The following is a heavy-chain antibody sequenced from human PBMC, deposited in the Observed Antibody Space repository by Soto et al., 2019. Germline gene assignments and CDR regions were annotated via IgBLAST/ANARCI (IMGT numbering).Heavy chain of an antibody. D-gene: IGHD2-8*01. CDR2: ISAYNGNT. CDR3: ARGRQWRDCTNGVCYGGWFAP. Sequence: GASVKVSCKASGYTFTSYGISWVRQAPGQGLEWMGWISAYNGNTNYAQKLQGRVTMTTDTSTSTAYMELRSLRSDDTAVYYCARGRQWRDCTNGVCYGGWFAPWGQGTLVTVSS. V-gene: IGHV1-18*01. J-gene: IGHJ5*02. CDR1: GYTFTSYG.